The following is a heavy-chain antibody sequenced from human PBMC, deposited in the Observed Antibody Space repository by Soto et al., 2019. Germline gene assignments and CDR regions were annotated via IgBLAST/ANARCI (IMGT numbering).Heavy chain of an antibody. CDR1: GFTFSIYA. CDR2: VSTNGGTS. D-gene: IGHD5-12*01. CDR3: VKDRAPRDGYKTQPGS. Sequence: GGSLRLSCSASGFTFSIYAMHWVRQAPGKGLEYVSAVSTNGGTSYYADSVKGRFTISRDNSRNTLYLQMNSLRPEDTAVYYCVKDRAPRDGYKTQPGSWGLGTLVSVSS. V-gene: IGHV3-64D*06. J-gene: IGHJ5*02.